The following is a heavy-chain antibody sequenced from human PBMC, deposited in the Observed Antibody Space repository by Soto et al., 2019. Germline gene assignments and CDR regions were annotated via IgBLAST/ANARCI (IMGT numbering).Heavy chain of an antibody. CDR3: ARVRITMGYAFDI. Sequence: PGGSLRLSCAASGFTFSSYWIHWVRQAPGKGLVWVSRINSDGSSTSYADSVKGRFTISRDNAKNTLYLQMNSLRAEDTAVYYCARVRITMGYAFDIWGQGTMVTVSS. D-gene: IGHD3-10*01. V-gene: IGHV3-74*01. CDR1: GFTFSSYW. CDR2: INSDGSST. J-gene: IGHJ3*02.